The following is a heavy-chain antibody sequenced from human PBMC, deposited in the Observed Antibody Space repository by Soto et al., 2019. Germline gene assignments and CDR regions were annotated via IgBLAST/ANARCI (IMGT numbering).Heavy chain of an antibody. CDR1: GYSFTIYW. D-gene: IGHD6-6*01. J-gene: IGHJ6*02. CDR2: IDPSDSYT. CDR3: ARRVIAARPSYYYYGMDV. Sequence: RGESLKISWKGSGYSFTIYWISWVRQRPGKGLEWMGRIDPSDSYTNYSPSFQGRVTISADKSISTAYLQWSSLKASDTAMYYCARRVIAARPSYYYYGMDVWGQGTTVTVSS. V-gene: IGHV5-10-1*01.